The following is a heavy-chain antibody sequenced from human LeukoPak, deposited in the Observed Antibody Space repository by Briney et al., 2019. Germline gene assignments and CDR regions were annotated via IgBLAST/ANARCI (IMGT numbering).Heavy chain of an antibody. J-gene: IGHJ4*02. Sequence: PGGSLRLSCAASGFTFSNDAMSWVRQAPGKGLEWVSAISGSSVSTYYADSVKGRFTISRDNSKNTLYLQMNSLRAEDTDVYYCAKDRSGGWPNFDYWGQGTLVTVSS. D-gene: IGHD6-19*01. V-gene: IGHV3-23*01. CDR3: AKDRSGGWPNFDY. CDR1: GFTFSNDA. CDR2: ISGSSVST.